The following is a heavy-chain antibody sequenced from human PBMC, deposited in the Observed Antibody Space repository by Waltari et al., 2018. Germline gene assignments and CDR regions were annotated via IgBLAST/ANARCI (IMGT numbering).Heavy chain of an antibody. D-gene: IGHD4-4*01. CDR1: GGSINSFY. CDR2: SFDTGGT. J-gene: IGHJ4*02. Sequence: QVQLQESGPGLVKPSETLSLICTVSGGSINSFYWSWIRQPPGRGLGWIGYSFDTGGTSYSPSLKSRVTISVDTSKNQCSLKLTSVTAADTAVYYCARDDFSNYGHFDYWGQGTLVTVSS. CDR3: ARDDFSNYGHFDY. V-gene: IGHV4-59*01.